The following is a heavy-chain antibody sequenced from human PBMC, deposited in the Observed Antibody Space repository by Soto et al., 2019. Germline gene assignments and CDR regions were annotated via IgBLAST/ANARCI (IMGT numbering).Heavy chain of an antibody. V-gene: IGHV4-39*01. CDR1: GGSISSSRYS. CDR3: ARPVRAAFDI. J-gene: IGHJ3*02. Sequence: PSETLSLTCTVSGGSISSSRYSWGWIRQPPGKGLEWIGSIYYSGSTYSNPSLKSRVTISVDTSKNQFSLKLSSVTAADTAVYYCARPVRAAFDICGQGTMVTVSS. CDR2: IYYSGST.